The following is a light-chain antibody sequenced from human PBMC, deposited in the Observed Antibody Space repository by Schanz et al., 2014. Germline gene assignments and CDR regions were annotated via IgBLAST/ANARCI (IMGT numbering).Light chain of an antibody. Sequence: QSALTQPASVSGSPGQSITISCTGTSSDVGGYNYVSWYQQHPGKAPKLMIYEGIKRPSGVSDRFSGSKSGNTASLTVSGLQAEDEADYYCSSYTSSSTRVFGGGTKLTVL. V-gene: IGLV2-14*01. CDR2: EGI. J-gene: IGLJ3*02. CDR3: SSYTSSSTRV. CDR1: SSDVGGYNY.